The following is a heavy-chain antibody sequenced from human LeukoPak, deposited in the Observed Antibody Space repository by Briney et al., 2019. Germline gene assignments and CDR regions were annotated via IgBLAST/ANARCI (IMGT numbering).Heavy chain of an antibody. CDR3: AKDPDSSGWYPGPNY. V-gene: IGHV3-23*01. J-gene: IGHJ4*02. CDR1: GFTFSSYA. CDR2: ISGSGGST. Sequence: GGSLRLSCAASGFTFSSYAMSWVRQAPGKGLEWVSAISGSGGSTYYADSVKGRFTISRDNSKNTPYLQMNSLRAEDTAVYYCAKDPDSSGWYPGPNYWGQGTLVTVSS. D-gene: IGHD6-19*01.